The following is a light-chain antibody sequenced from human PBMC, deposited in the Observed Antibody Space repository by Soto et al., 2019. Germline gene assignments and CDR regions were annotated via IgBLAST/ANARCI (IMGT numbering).Light chain of an antibody. J-gene: IGKJ4*01. CDR2: GAS. V-gene: IGKV3-15*01. Sequence: EMVMTQSPATLSVSPGERATLSCRASQSVSSNLAWYQQKPGQAPRLLIYGASTRATGIPARFSGSGSGTEFPLTISRLKSEDFAVYYCKPYNNWPLTFGGGTKVDIK. CDR1: QSVSSN. CDR3: KPYNNWPLT.